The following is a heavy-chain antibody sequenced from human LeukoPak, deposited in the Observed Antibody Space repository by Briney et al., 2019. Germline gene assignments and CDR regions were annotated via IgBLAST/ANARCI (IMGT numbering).Heavy chain of an antibody. CDR1: GFTFSSYS. Sequence: GGSLRLSCAASGFTFSSYSMNWVRQAPGKGLEWASSISSSSSYIYYADSVKGRFTLSRDNAKNSLYLQMNSLRAEDTAVYYCARATRRAAAPDYWGQGTLVTVSS. D-gene: IGHD6-13*01. CDR3: ARATRRAAAPDY. V-gene: IGHV3-21*01. J-gene: IGHJ4*02. CDR2: ISSSSSYI.